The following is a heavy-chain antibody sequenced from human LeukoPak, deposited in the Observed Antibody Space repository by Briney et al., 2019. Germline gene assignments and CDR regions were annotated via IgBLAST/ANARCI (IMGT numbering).Heavy chain of an antibody. D-gene: IGHD3-16*02. CDR3: ARDYVWGSYRSPLDY. J-gene: IGHJ4*02. CDR1: GYTFTGYY. Sequence: GASVKVSCKASGYTFTGYYMHWVRQAPGQGLEWMGWINPNSGGTNYAQKFQGRVTMTRDTSISTAYMELSRLRSDDTAVYYCARDYVWGSYRSPLDYWGQGTLVTVSS. CDR2: INPNSGGT. V-gene: IGHV1-2*02.